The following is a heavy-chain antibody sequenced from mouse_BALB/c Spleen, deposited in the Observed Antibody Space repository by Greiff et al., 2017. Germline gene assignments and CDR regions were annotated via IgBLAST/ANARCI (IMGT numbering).Heavy chain of an antibody. V-gene: IGHV1S56*01. J-gene: IGHJ4*01. D-gene: IGHD1-2*01. CDR1: GYTFTSYY. Sequence: QVQLQQSGPELVKPGASVKMSCKASGYTFTSYYIHWVKQRPGQGLEWIGWIYPGDGSTKYNEKFKGKTTLTADKSSSTAYMLLSSLTSEDSAIYFCARQGPFTTANAMDYWGQGTSVTVSS. CDR3: ARQGPFTTANAMDY. CDR2: IYPGDGST.